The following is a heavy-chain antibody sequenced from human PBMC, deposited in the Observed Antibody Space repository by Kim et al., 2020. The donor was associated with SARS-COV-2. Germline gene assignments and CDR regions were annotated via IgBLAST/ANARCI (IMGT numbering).Heavy chain of an antibody. CDR2: ISYDGSNK. J-gene: IGHJ4*02. CDR1: GFTFSSYG. Sequence: GGSLRLSCAASGFTFSSYGMHWVRQAPGKGLEWVAVISYDGSNKYYADSVKGRFTISRDNSKNTLYLQMNSLRAEDTAVYYCAKDFPGGNSAGTAGIDYWGQGTLVTVSS. V-gene: IGHV3-30*18. CDR3: AKDFPGGNSAGTAGIDY. D-gene: IGHD2-21*02.